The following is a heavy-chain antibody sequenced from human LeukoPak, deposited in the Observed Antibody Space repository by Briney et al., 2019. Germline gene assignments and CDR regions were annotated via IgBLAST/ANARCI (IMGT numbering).Heavy chain of an antibody. CDR2: ISSSSSYI. V-gene: IGHV3-21*01. D-gene: IGHD2-2*01. Sequence: PGGSLRLSCVASGFTFTYYSINWVRQAPGKGLEWVSSISSSSSYIYYADSVKGRFTISRDNAKNSLYLQMNSLRAEDTAVYYCARDPRGYCSSTSCYGTDWFDPWGQGTLVTVSS. J-gene: IGHJ5*02. CDR1: GFTFTYYS. CDR3: ARDPRGYCSSTSCYGTDWFDP.